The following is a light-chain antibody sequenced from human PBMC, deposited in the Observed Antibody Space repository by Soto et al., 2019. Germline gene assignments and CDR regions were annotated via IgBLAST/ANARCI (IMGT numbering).Light chain of an antibody. CDR2: EVN. V-gene: IGLV2-8*01. CDR1: SSDIGGYNY. J-gene: IGLJ2*01. Sequence: QSVLTQPPSASGSPGQSVTISCTGTSSDIGGYNYVSWYQQYPGKAPKLIIYEVNKRPSGVPDRFSGSKTGNTASLTVSGLQAEDEADYYCSSYAGNNNVIFAGGTKLTVL. CDR3: SSYAGNNNVI.